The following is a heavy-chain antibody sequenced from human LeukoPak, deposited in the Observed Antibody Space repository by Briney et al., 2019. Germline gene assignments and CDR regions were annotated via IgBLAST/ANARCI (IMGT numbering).Heavy chain of an antibody. J-gene: IGHJ5*02. CDR2: INNSGST. D-gene: IGHD1-26*01. V-gene: IGHV4-34*01. CDR3: ARAARMRQVGPRWLDP. Sequence: SVTLSLTCAVYGGTFSGYYWSWIRQLPGKGQEWIGEINNSGSTNYNPSLKSRVTISEDTSKNQISLKLNAVTAADTAIYYCARAARMRQVGPRWLDPWGQGTLVTVSS. CDR1: GGTFSGYY.